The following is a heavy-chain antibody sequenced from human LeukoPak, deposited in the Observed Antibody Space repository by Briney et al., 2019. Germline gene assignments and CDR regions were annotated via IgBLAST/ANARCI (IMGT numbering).Heavy chain of an antibody. V-gene: IGHV3-48*04. J-gene: IGHJ6*02. D-gene: IGHD3-10*01. CDR3: ARADRGRDYYYGMDV. CDR2: ISSSGSTI. CDR1: GFTFSVYG. Sequence: PGGSLRLSCAASGFTFSVYGMHWVRQAPGKGLEWVSYISSSGSTIYYADSVKGRFTISRDNAKNSLYLQMNSLRAEDTAVYYSARADRGRDYYYGMDVWGQGTTVTVSS.